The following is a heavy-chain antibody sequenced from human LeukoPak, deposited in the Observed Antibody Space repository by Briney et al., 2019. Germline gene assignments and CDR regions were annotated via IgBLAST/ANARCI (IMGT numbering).Heavy chain of an antibody. CDR3: AKDGSGVGATHYYYYGMDV. CDR2: ISYDGSNK. V-gene: IGHV3-30*18. CDR1: GFTFSSYG. Sequence: GGSLRLSCAASGFTFSSYGMHWVRQAPGKGLEWVAVISYDGSNKYYADSVKGRFTISRDNSKNTLYLQMNSLRAEDTAVYYCAKDGSGVGATHYYYYGMDVWGQGTTVTVSS. D-gene: IGHD1-26*01. J-gene: IGHJ6*02.